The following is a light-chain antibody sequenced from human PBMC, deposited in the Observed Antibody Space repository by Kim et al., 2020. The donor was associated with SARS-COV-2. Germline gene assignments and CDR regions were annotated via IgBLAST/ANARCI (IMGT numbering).Light chain of an antibody. Sequence: DIQMTQSPSTLSASVGDRVTTTCRASQSISSWLAWYQQKPGKAPKLLIYDASNLESGVPSRFSGSGSGTEFTLTVSSLQPDDFATYYCQQYNGYPWTFGQGTKVNIK. V-gene: IGKV1-5*01. CDR2: DAS. CDR1: QSISSW. J-gene: IGKJ1*01. CDR3: QQYNGYPWT.